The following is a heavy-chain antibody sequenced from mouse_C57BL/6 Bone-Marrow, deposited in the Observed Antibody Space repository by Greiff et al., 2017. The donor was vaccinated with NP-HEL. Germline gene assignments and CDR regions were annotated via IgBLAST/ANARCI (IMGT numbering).Heavy chain of an antibody. CDR2: IWGGGST. D-gene: IGHD1-1*01. CDR1: GFSLTSYG. V-gene: IGHV2-9*01. CDR3: AKRDYYGSREGLSY. Sequence: VKLVESGPGLVAPSQSLSITCTVSGFSLTSYGVDWVRQPPGKGLEWLGVIWGGGSTTYNSALMSRLSISKDNSNSQVFLKLNRLQTEDTAMYYCAKRDYYGSREGLSYWGQGTLVTVSA. J-gene: IGHJ3*01.